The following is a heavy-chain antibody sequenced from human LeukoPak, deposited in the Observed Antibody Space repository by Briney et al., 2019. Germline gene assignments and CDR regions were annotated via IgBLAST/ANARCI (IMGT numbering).Heavy chain of an antibody. J-gene: IGHJ3*02. CDR2: LNNDGSST. CDR1: GFTFSSYW. D-gene: IGHD2-15*01. V-gene: IGHV3-74*01. CDR3: ARIAWDVFD. Sequence: VGSLCPSRAASGFTFSSYWMHWVRQAPGKGLVWVSRLNNDGSSTNYAYTLNISIPISRDNAPNTLYLQMNSLRAEDTAVYYCARIAWDVFD.